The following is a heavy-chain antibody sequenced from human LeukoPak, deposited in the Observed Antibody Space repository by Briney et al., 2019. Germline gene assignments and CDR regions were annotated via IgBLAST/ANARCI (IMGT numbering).Heavy chain of an antibody. CDR3: ANRVAQHDS. CDR2: IPSSGPIT. CDR1: GFTFSSYA. D-gene: IGHD3-3*01. J-gene: IGHJ5*02. V-gene: IGHV3-23*01. Sequence: GGSLRLSCAASGFTFSSYAMSWVRQAPGKGLEWVSGIPSSGPITYYADSVKGRFTISRDNSKNTLYLQMNSLTAEDTGIYYCANRVAQHDSWGQGTLVTVSS.